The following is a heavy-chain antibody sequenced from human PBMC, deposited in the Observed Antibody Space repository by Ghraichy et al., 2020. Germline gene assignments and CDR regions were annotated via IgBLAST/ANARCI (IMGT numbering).Heavy chain of an antibody. CDR2: ISGSGGST. V-gene: IGHV3-23*01. CDR1: GFTFSSYA. CDR3: AKDRLSERGLLWFGEQFDY. D-gene: IGHD3-10*01. J-gene: IGHJ4*02. Sequence: GGSPRLSCAASGFTFSSYAMSWVRQAPGKGLEWVSAISGSGGSTYYADSVKGRFTISRDNSKNTLYLQMNSLRAEDTAVYYCAKDRLSERGLLWFGEQFDYWGQGTLVTVSS.